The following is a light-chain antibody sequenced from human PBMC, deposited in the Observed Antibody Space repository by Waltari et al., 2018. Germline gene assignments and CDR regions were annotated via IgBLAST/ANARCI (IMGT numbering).Light chain of an antibody. CDR1: SSYVEHYHL. J-gene: IGLJ3*02. Sequence: QSALTQPASVSGSPGQSLTISCTVPSSYVEHYHLVSWYQQHPDKAPKLMIFEVSHRPSGVSDRFSGSKSGNSASLTISGLQADDEADYYCCSYAGRSTWVFGGGTKLTVL. V-gene: IGLV2-23*02. CDR3: CSYAGRSTWV. CDR2: EVS.